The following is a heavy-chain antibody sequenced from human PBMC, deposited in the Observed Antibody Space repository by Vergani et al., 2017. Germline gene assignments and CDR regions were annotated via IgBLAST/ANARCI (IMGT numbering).Heavy chain of an antibody. D-gene: IGHD6-19*01. V-gene: IGHV2-5*02. CDR1: GFSLSTSGVG. CDR2: IYWDDDK. J-gene: IGHJ5*02. Sequence: QITLKESGPTLVKPTQTLTLTCTFSGFSLSTSGVGVGWLRQPPGKALEWLALIYWDDDKRYSPSLKSRLTITKDTSKNQVVLTMTNMDPVDTATYYCARSLVRRGPYSSGSECFDPWGQGTLVTVSS. CDR3: ARSLVRRGPYSSGSECFDP.